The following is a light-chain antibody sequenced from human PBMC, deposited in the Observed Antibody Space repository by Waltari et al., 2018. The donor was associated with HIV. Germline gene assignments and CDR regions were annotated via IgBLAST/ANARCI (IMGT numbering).Light chain of an antibody. J-gene: IGKJ2*02. CDR2: AAS. V-gene: IGKV1-39*01. Sequence: DIRMTQSPSSLSASVGDRVTITCRASQSISSHLNWYQQQPGKTPKLLIYAASSLQSGVPLRFSGSGSGTDFTLTITSLQPEDVATYNCQQSYTTPCTFGQGTKLDIQ. CDR1: QSISSH. CDR3: QQSYTTPCT.